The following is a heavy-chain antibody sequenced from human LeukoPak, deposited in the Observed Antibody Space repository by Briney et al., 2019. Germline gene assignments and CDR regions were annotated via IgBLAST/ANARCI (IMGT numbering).Heavy chain of an antibody. CDR3: TRDLGGRSGH. J-gene: IGHJ4*02. CDR2: SKEDGSTT. CDR1: GFTVSSNW. D-gene: IGHD1-26*01. Sequence: PGGALRLSCAASGFTVSSNWMHWVRQAPGKGLGWVSRSKEDGSTTNYGDSVKGRFPISRDNAQNTQYLQMNSLTADDPAVYYCTRDLGGRSGHWGQGTLVTVSS. V-gene: IGHV3-74*01.